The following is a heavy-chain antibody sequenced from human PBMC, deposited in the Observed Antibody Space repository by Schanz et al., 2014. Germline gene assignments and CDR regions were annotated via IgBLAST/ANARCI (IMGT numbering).Heavy chain of an antibody. V-gene: IGHV1-18*01. Sequence: QVQLVQSGGEVKKPGASATVSCKASGYTFNNHGISWVRQAPGQGLEWMGWISAYHGHTNYAEKVHGRVTMTEDTSTETAYMKLIGLRSGDTAVYYCATNSPFRMVRGSNAFDAWGQGTMVTVSS. CDR2: ISAYHGHT. CDR3: ATNSPFRMVRGSNAFDA. D-gene: IGHD3-10*01. CDR1: GYTFNNHG. J-gene: IGHJ3*01.